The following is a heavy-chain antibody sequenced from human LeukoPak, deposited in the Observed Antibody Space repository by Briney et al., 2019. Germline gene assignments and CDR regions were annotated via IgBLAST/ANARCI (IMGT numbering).Heavy chain of an antibody. Sequence: SETLSLTCAVYGGSFSGYYWSWIRQPPGKGLEWIGEINHSGCTNYNPSLKSRVTISVDTSKNQFSLKLSSVTAADTAVYYCARVGGGYYFDYWGQGTLVTVSS. D-gene: IGHD1-26*01. CDR1: GGSFSGYY. J-gene: IGHJ4*02. V-gene: IGHV4-34*01. CDR2: INHSGCT. CDR3: ARVGGGYYFDY.